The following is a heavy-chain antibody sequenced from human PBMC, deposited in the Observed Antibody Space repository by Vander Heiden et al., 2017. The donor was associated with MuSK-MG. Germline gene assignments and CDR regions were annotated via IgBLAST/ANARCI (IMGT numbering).Heavy chain of an antibody. V-gene: IGHV4-39*01. CDR3: SRLVGGRHVDY. J-gene: IGHJ4*02. CDR2: INYGVYT. Sequence: QLQLQESGPVPVNPSETLSLTCSVSGPSIRSSDLHWGWILRPPGKGLNWLANINYGVYTYYNPALGGRVIISVDPSKNQFSLRLSSVTAADTAVYFCSRLVGGRHVDYWGPGTLVTVSS. D-gene: IGHD6-6*01. CDR1: GPSIRSSDLH.